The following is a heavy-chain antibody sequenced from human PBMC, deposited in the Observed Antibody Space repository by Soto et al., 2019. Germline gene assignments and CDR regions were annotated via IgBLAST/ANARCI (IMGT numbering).Heavy chain of an antibody. J-gene: IGHJ5*02. CDR3: ASHDPGARFDP. D-gene: IGHD1-1*01. CDR2: INPNTGAT. V-gene: IGHV1-2*07. Sequence: QVQLVQSGAEVKKPGASVTVSCKAPRYIFTAYFMHWVRQAPGQGLEWMGWINPNTGATHYGLSFQGRVTMTRDTSISTAYMDLSSRRSDDTAVYYCASHDPGARFDPWGQGTLVIVSS. CDR1: RYIFTAYF.